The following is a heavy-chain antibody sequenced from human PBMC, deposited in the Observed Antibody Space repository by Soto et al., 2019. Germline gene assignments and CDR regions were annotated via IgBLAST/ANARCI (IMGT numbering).Heavy chain of an antibody. D-gene: IGHD2-15*01. Sequence: QVQLQESGPGLVKPSETLSLTCSVSGGSISNYYWSWIRQSAEKGLEWIGRIFPGGSTNYNPSLKSRVTMSVDTSKNHFSLMLTSVTAADTAVYYCARASVGPPGGGSWIMPFDFWGQGTRVTVSS. CDR3: ARASVGPPGGGSWIMPFDF. V-gene: IGHV4-4*07. CDR2: IFPGGST. J-gene: IGHJ4*02. CDR1: GGSISNYY.